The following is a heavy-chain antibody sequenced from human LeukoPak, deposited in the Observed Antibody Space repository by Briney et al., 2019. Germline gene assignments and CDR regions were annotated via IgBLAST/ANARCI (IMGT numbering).Heavy chain of an antibody. V-gene: IGHV1-46*01. CDR1: GYTFTSYY. J-gene: IGHJ5*02. CDR3: ARDRSEYYYDGSGPGGGGNPYNWFDP. CDR2: INPSGGST. D-gene: IGHD3-22*01. Sequence: GASVKVSCKASGYTFTSYYMHWVRQAPGQGLEWMGIINPSGGSTSYAQKFQGRVTMTRDTPTSTVYMELSSLRSEDTAVYYCARDRSEYYYDGSGPGGGGNPYNWFDPWGQGTLVTVSS.